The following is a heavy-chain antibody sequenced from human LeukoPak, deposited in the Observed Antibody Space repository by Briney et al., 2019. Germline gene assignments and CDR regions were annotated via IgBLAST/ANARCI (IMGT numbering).Heavy chain of an antibody. V-gene: IGHV3-30*03. CDR1: GFTFSSHG. D-gene: IGHD3-22*01. J-gene: IGHJ6*03. Sequence: QTGGSLRLSCAASGFTFSSHGMNWVRQAPGKGLEWVAVISYDGSNKYYADSVKGRFTISRDNSKNTLYLQMNSLRAEDTAVYYCARMGDSSGYYSGYMDVWGKGTTVTISS. CDR3: ARMGDSSGYYSGYMDV. CDR2: ISYDGSNK.